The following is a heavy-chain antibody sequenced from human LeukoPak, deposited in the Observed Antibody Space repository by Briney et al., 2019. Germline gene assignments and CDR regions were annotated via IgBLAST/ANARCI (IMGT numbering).Heavy chain of an antibody. Sequence: GASLRLSCAASGFIVSSNYMSWVRQAPGKGLEWVSVIYSDGRIYYADSVKDRFIISRDSSKNTLYLQMNSLRAEDTAVYYCATQNYDSPTVVDYWGQGTLVTVSS. CDR1: GFIVSSNY. CDR3: ATQNYDSPTVVDY. CDR2: IYSDGRI. D-gene: IGHD3-22*01. J-gene: IGHJ4*02. V-gene: IGHV3-66*01.